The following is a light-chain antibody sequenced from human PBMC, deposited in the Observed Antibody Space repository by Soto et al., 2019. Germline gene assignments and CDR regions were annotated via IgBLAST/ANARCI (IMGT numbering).Light chain of an antibody. CDR2: GNS. Sequence: VLTQPPSVSGAPGQRVTISCTGSSSNIGAGYDVHWYQQLPGTAPKLLIYGNSNRPSGVPDRFSGSKSGTSASLAITGLQAEDEADYYCQSYDSSLSAWVFGGGTQLTVL. CDR1: SSNIGAGYD. J-gene: IGLJ3*02. V-gene: IGLV1-40*01. CDR3: QSYDSSLSAWV.